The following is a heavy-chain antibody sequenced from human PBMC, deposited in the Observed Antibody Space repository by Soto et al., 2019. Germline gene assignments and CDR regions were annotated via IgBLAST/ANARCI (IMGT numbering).Heavy chain of an antibody. J-gene: IGHJ5*02. D-gene: IGHD2-21*02. Sequence: SETLSLTCTVSGASIRSTDYYWSWIRQAPGKGLEWIGCVYYTGSTYYNPSLMSRLTISVDTSKNQFSLKLTSVTAAETAVYYCVRTARQGAVAPHWFDRWGQGTQVTVSS. CDR2: VYYTGST. V-gene: IGHV4-30-4*01. CDR1: GASIRSTDYY. CDR3: VRTARQGAVAPHWFDR.